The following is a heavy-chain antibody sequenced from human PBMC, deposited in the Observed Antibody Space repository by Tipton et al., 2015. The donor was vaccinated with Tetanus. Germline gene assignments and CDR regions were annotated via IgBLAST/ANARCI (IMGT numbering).Heavy chain of an antibody. J-gene: IGHJ6*02. CDR2: ISASGDST. D-gene: IGHD6-6*01. V-gene: IGHV3-23*01. CDR1: GFTFSSYS. Sequence: SLRLSCAASGFTFSSYSMTWVRQSPGKGLEWVSAISASGDSTYYADFVKGRFIISRDTSKNTLYLQMNSLRAEDTAVYYCARSESRIAPRIPWGMDIWGQGTTVTVSS. CDR3: ARSESRIAPRIPWGMDI.